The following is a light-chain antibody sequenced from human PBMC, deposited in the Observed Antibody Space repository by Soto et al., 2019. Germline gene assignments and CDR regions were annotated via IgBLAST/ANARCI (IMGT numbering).Light chain of an antibody. V-gene: IGKV3-20*01. Sequence: EIVMTPYPATLSVSPRERATLSCGATHSVRNKLAWYQHKPGQAPRLLIFGASTTATGTPDRFSGSGSGTDFTLTISRLEPEDFAVYYCQQYGRSPTFGGGTKVDIK. CDR3: QQYGRSPT. CDR1: HSVRNK. CDR2: GAS. J-gene: IGKJ4*01.